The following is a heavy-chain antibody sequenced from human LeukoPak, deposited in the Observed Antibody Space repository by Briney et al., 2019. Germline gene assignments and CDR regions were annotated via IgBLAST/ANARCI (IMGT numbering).Heavy chain of an antibody. CDR2: IYYSGST. CDR3: ARGTWSSSIDY. V-gene: IGHV4-30-4*01. Sequence: SETLSLTCTVSGGSISSGDYYWSWIHQPPGKGLEWIGYIYYSGSTYYNPSLKSRLTISGDTSKNQFSLGLSSVTAADTAVYYCARGTWSSSIDYWGQGTLVTVSS. CDR1: GGSISSGDYY. D-gene: IGHD6-6*01. J-gene: IGHJ4*02.